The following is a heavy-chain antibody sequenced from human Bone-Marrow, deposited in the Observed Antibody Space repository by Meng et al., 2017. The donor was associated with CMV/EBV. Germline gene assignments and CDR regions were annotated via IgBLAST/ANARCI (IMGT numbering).Heavy chain of an antibody. CDR3: AKDGPEGGGPGYYYYGMDV. V-gene: IGHV3-30*04. CDR2: ISYDGSNK. J-gene: IGHJ6*02. Sequence: GESLKISCAASGFTFRSFSMHWVRQAPGKGLEWVAFISYDGSNKYYTDSVKGRFTISRDNSKNTLYLQMNSLRAEDTAVYYCAKDGPEGGGPGYYYYGMDVWVQGTTVTVSS. D-gene: IGHD6-25*01. CDR1: GFTFRSFS.